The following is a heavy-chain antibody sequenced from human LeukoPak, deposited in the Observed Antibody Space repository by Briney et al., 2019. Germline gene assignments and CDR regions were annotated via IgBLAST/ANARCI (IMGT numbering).Heavy chain of an antibody. Sequence: PGASLQISCKGSGYSFTSYWIGWVRQLPGKGLEWMGIIYPGDSDTRYSPSFQGQVTISADKSISTAYLQWSSLKASDTAMYYCARRAQLVGDYWGQGTLVTVSS. J-gene: IGHJ4*02. CDR1: GYSFTSYW. D-gene: IGHD6-6*01. CDR2: IYPGDSDT. CDR3: ARRAQLVGDY. V-gene: IGHV5-51*01.